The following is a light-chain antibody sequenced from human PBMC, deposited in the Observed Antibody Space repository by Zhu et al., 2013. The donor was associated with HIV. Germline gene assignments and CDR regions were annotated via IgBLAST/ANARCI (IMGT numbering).Light chain of an antibody. Sequence: DIVMTQTPVSLSVAAGQTASMSCKSSHSLLHGDGKTYLHWYVQRPGQSPQLLIYETSRRLSGVSDRFTGSGSGTDFTLTISRLEADDVGTYYCLQGVHFPTFGGGTKVEIK. CDR2: ETS. V-gene: IGKV2-29*03. J-gene: IGKJ4*01. CDR1: HSLLHGDGKTY. CDR3: LQGVHFPT.